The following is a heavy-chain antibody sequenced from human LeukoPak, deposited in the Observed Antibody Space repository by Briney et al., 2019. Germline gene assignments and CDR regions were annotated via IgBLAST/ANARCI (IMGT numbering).Heavy chain of an antibody. CDR2: IYYSGST. V-gene: IGHV4-39*01. D-gene: IGHD2-2*01. Sequence: SETLSLTCTVSGGSISSSSYYWCWIRQPPGKGLEWIGSIYYSGSTYYNPSLKSRVTISVDTSKNQFSLKLSSVTAADTAVYYCARAIVVVPAAMKYFDYWGQGTLVTVSS. J-gene: IGHJ4*02. CDR1: GGSISSSSYY. CDR3: ARAIVVVPAAMKYFDY.